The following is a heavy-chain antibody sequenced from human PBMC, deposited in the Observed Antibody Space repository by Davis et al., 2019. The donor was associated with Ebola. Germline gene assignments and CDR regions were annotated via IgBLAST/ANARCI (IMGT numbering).Heavy chain of an antibody. CDR3: ASVVPAAGGDY. D-gene: IGHD2-2*01. CDR1: GGSFSGYY. V-gene: IGHV4-59*01. CDR2: IYYSGST. J-gene: IGHJ4*02. Sequence: MPSETLSLTCAVYGGSFSGYYWSWIRQPPGKGLEWIGYIYYSGSTNYNPSLKSRVTISVDTSKNQFSLKLSSVTAADTAVYYCASVVPAAGGDYWGQGTLVTVSS.